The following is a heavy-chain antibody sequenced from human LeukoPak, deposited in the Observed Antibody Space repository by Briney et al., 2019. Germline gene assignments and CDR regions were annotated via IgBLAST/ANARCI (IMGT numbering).Heavy chain of an antibody. D-gene: IGHD6-6*01. V-gene: IGHV1-69*05. CDR2: IIPIFGTA. Sequence: GASVKVSCKASGGTFSSYAISWVRQAPGQGLEWMGGIIPIFGTANYAQKFQGRVTITTDESTSTAYMELSSLRSEDTAVYYCARVVEYSSSMVVLGGPFAFRYMDVWGKGTTVTVSS. J-gene: IGHJ6*03. CDR1: GGTFSSYA. CDR3: ARVVEYSSSMVVLGGPFAFRYMDV.